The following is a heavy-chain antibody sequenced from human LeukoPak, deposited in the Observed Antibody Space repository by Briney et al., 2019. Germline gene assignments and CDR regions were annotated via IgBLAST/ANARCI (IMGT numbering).Heavy chain of an antibody. Sequence: GGSLRLSCAASGFTFSSYSMNWVRQAPGKGMEWVSSISSSSSYIYYADSVKGRFTISRDNAKNSLYLQMNSLRAEDTAVYYCARESVYAGGPYNWFDPWGQGTLVTVSS. CDR1: GFTFSSYS. CDR3: ARESVYAGGPYNWFDP. CDR2: ISSSSSYI. J-gene: IGHJ5*02. V-gene: IGHV3-21*01. D-gene: IGHD2-8*01.